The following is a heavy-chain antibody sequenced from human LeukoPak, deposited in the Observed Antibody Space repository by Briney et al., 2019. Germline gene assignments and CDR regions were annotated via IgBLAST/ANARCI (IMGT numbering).Heavy chain of an antibody. V-gene: IGHV4-30-2*01. D-gene: IGHD4-17*01. CDR2: IYHSGST. Sequence: PSQTLSLTCAVSGGSISSGGYSWSWIRQPPGKGLEWIGYIYHSGSTYYNPSLKSRVTISVDRSKNQFSLKLSSVTAADTAVYYCARARTTETHWGQGTLVTVSS. CDR1: GGSISSGGYS. J-gene: IGHJ4*02. CDR3: ARARTTETH.